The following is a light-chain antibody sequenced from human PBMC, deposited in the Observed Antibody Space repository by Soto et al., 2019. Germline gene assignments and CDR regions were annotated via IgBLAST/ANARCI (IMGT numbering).Light chain of an antibody. Sequence: QSVLTQPASVSGSPGQSITISCTGTSSDFGTYNLVSWYQQHPGKAPKVMIYEGSKRPSRVSDRFSGSKSGNTASLTISGLQAEDEGDYYCCSFAGSSFSLYVFGTGTKVTVL. CDR2: EGS. CDR3: CSFAGSSFSLYV. V-gene: IGLV2-23*01. CDR1: SSDFGTYNL. J-gene: IGLJ1*01.